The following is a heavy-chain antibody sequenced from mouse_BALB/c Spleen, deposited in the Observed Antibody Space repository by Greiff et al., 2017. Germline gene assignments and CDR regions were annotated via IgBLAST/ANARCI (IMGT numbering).Heavy chain of an antibody. Sequence: VQLQQSGPELVKPGASVKLSCTASGFNIKDTYMHWVKQRPEQGLEWIGRIDPANGNTKYDPKFQGKATITADTSSNTAYLQLSSLTSEDTAVYYCARFGNYLYYFDYGGQGTTLTVSS. CDR3: ARFGNYLYYFDY. CDR1: GFNIKDTY. D-gene: IGHD2-1*01. V-gene: IGHV14-3*02. J-gene: IGHJ2*01. CDR2: IDPANGNT.